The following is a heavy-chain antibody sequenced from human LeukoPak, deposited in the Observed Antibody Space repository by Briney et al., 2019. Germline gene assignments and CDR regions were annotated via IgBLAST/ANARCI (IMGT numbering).Heavy chain of an antibody. CDR3: TLWPQANWFDP. CDR1: GGTFSSYA. Sequence: GASVKVSCKASGGTFSSYAISWVRQAPGQGLEWMGGIIPIFGTANYAQKFQGRVTITTDESTSTAYMERSSLRSEDTAVYYCTLWPQANWFDPWGQGTLVTVSS. J-gene: IGHJ5*02. CDR2: IIPIFGTA. V-gene: IGHV1-69*05. D-gene: IGHD5-24*01.